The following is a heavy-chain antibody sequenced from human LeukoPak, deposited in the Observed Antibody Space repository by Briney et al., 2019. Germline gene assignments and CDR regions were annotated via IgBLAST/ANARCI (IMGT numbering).Heavy chain of an antibody. CDR1: GGTFSSYA. D-gene: IGHD3-22*01. Sequence: SVKVSCKASGGTFSSYAISWVRQAPGRGLEWMGRIIPILGIANYAQKFQGRVTITADKSTSTAYMELSSLRSEDTAVYYCATGLFVLGWDSSGQGQHGAFDIWGQRTMITVSS. CDR2: IIPILGIA. J-gene: IGHJ3*02. V-gene: IGHV1-69*04. CDR3: ATGLFVLGWDSSGQGQHGAFDI.